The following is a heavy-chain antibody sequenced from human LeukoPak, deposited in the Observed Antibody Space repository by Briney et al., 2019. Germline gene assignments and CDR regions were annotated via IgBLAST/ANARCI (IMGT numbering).Heavy chain of an antibody. CDR3: ARAYCSGGSCYSSRGMFDP. CDR2: IYTSGST. CDR1: GGSISSYY. D-gene: IGHD2-15*01. V-gene: IGHV4-4*07. Sequence: SETLSLTCTVSGGSISSYYWSWIRQPAGKGLEWIGRIYTSGSTNYNPSLKSRVTMSVDTSKNQFSLKLSSVTAADTAVYYCARAYCSGGSCYSSRGMFDPWGQGTLVTVSS. J-gene: IGHJ5*02.